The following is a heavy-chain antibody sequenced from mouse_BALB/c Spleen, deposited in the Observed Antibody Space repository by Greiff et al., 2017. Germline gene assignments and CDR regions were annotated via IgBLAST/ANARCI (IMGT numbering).Heavy chain of an antibody. J-gene: IGHJ3*01. Sequence: EVQRVESGGGLVKPGGSLKLSCAASGFTFSSYAMSWVRQSPEKRLEWVAEISSGGSYTYYPDTVTGRFTISRDNAKNTLYLEMSSLRSEDTAMYYCARERAYWGQGTLVTVSA. CDR1: GFTFSSYA. V-gene: IGHV5-9-4*01. CDR3: ARERAY. CDR2: ISSGGSYT.